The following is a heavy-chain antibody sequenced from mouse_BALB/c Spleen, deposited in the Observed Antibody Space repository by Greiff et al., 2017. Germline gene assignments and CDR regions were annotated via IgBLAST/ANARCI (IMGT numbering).Heavy chain of an antibody. J-gene: IGHJ1*01. CDR3: ARRGANWDWYFDV. CDR1: GYSITSDYA. V-gene: IGHV3-2*02. D-gene: IGHD4-1*01. Sequence: VQLQQSGPGLVKPSQSLSLTCTVTGYSITSDYAWNWIRQFPGNKLEWMGYISYSGSTSYNPSLKSRISITRDTSKNQFFLQLNSVTTEDTATYYCARRGANWDWYFDVWGAGTTVTVSS. CDR2: ISYSGST.